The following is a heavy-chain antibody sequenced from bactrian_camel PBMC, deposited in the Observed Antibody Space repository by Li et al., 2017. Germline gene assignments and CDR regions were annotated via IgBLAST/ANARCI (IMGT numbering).Heavy chain of an antibody. D-gene: IGHD6*01. CDR2: LDSDGRI. J-gene: IGHJ4*01. CDR1: GFTFSTYA. CDR3: ATVASRSWDNGGNDFQD. V-gene: IGHV3S10*01. Sequence: QLVESGGGSVQAGGSLRLSCAASGFTFSTYAMNWVRQAPGKEREWVGSLDSDGRINYADSVKGRFAISKDNADNTLYLQMNSLKSEDTALYYCATVASRSWDNGGNDFQDWGQGTQVTVS.